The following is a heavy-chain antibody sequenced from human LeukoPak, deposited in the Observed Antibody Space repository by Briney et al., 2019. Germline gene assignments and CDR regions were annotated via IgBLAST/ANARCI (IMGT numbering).Heavy chain of an antibody. CDR2: IYYSGST. Sequence: SETLSLTCTVSGGSISSYYWSWIRQPPGKGLEWIGYIYYSGSTNYNPSLKSRVTISVDTSKNQFSLKLSSVTAADTAVYYCARDGGSGWFPFDYWGQGTLVTVSS. CDR3: ARDGGSGWFPFDY. CDR1: GGSISSYY. V-gene: IGHV4-59*01. J-gene: IGHJ4*02. D-gene: IGHD6-19*01.